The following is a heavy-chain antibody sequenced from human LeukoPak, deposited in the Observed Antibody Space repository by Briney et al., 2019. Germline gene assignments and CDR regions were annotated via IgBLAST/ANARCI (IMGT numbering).Heavy chain of an antibody. CDR2: IYYSGST. V-gene: IGHV4-39*01. D-gene: IGHD1-7*01. CDR3: ARGRGTTLNFDY. Sequence: SETLSLTCTVSGGSISSSSYYWGWIRQPPGKGLEWIGSIYYSGSTYYNPSLKSRVTISVDTSKNQFSLKLSSVTAADTAVYYCARGRGTTLNFDYWGQGTLVTVSS. J-gene: IGHJ4*02. CDR1: GGSISSSSYY.